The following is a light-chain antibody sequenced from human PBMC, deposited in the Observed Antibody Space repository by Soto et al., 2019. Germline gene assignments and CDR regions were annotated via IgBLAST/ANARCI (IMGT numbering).Light chain of an antibody. CDR3: QSYDSSLSGFYV. CDR2: GNS. CDR1: SSNIGADYD. Sequence: QSVLTQPPSVYGAPVQRVTISCTGSSSNIGADYDVHWYQQLPGTAPKLLIHGNSNRPSGVPDRFSGSKSGTSASLAITGLQAEDEADYYCQSYDSSLSGFYVFGTGTKVTVL. J-gene: IGLJ1*01. V-gene: IGLV1-40*01.